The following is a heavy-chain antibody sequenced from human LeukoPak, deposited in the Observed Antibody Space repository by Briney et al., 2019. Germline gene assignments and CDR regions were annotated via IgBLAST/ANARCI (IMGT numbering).Heavy chain of an antibody. V-gene: IGHV1-2*02. CDR3: ARDRGSSVVPAEGAFDI. J-gene: IGHJ3*02. Sequence: ASVKVSCKASGYTFTGYYMHWVRQAPGQGLEWMGWINPNSGGTNYAQKFPGRVTMTRDTSISTAYMEQSRLRSDDTGVSDCARDRGSSVVPAEGAFDIWGQETMLTVS. D-gene: IGHD2-2*01. CDR2: INPNSGGT. CDR1: GYTFTGYY.